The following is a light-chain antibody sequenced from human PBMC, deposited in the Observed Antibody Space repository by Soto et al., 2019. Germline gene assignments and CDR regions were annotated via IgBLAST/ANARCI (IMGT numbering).Light chain of an antibody. CDR2: AAS. CDR3: QRSYSTPLI. CDR1: QSISSY. V-gene: IGKV1-39*01. Sequence: DIQMTQSPSSLSASVGDRVTITCRASQSISSYLNWYQQKPGKAPKLLIYAASSLQSGVPSRFSGRGSGTDFTLTISSLQPEDFAIYYCQRSYSTPLIFGGGTKVEIK. J-gene: IGKJ4*01.